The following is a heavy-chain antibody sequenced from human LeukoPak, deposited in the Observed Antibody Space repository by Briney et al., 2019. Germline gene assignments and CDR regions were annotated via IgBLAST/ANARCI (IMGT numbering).Heavy chain of an antibody. CDR2: ISYDVNTE. CDR3: ARDSYGMDV. Sequence: GGSLRLSCAASGFTFSNYGMHWVRQAPGKGLEWVAFISYDVNTEYHTDSVKGRFTISRDNSKNTLYLQMSSLRAEGTAVYYCARDSYGMDVWGHGTTVTVSS. V-gene: IGHV3-33*01. J-gene: IGHJ6*02. CDR1: GFTFSNYG. D-gene: IGHD3-10*01.